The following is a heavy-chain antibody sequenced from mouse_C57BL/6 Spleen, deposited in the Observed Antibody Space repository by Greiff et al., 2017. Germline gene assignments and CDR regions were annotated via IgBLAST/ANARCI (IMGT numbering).Heavy chain of an antibody. Sequence: EVQGVESGGGLVKPGGSLKLSCAASGFTFSSYTMSWVRQTPGQRLEWVATISGGGGNTYYTDNVKGRFTISRDNAKNTLYLQMSSLRSEDAALYDCARHSYGNYEGLDDWGQGTTLTVSS. J-gene: IGHJ2*01. D-gene: IGHD2-1*01. CDR1: GFTFSSYT. CDR3: ARHSYGNYEGLDD. V-gene: IGHV5-9*01. CDR2: ISGGGGNT.